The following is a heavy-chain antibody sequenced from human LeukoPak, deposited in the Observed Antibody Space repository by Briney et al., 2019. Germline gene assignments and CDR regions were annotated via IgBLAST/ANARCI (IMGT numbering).Heavy chain of an antibody. CDR2: INPNSGGT. CDR3: ARDVVVWSSGRPTPENDY. CDR1: GYTFTGYY. J-gene: IGHJ4*02. V-gene: IGHV1-2*02. Sequence: ASVKVSCKASGYTFTGYYVHWVRQAPGQGLEWMGWINPNSGGTNYAQKFQGRVTMTRDTSISTAYMELSRLRSDDTAVYYCARDVVVWSSGRPTPENDYWGQGTLVTVSS. D-gene: IGHD3-22*01.